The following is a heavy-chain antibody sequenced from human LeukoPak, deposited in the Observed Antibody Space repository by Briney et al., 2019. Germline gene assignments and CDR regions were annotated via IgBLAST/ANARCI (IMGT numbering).Heavy chain of an antibody. V-gene: IGHV4-61*01. D-gene: IGHD1-7*01. J-gene: IGHJ4*02. CDR1: GGSITNDNYY. Sequence: SETLSLTCTVSGGSITNDNYYWAWIRQPPGKGLEWIGRIYTSGNTKYNPSLKSRVTISVDTSKNQFSLKLSSVTAADTAVYYCARGAGTTLGYWGQGTLVTVSS. CDR3: ARGAGTTLGY. CDR2: IYTSGNT.